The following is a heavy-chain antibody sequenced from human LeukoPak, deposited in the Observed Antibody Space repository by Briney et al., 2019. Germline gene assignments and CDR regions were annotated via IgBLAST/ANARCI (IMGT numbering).Heavy chain of an antibody. CDR1: GFTFDDYA. D-gene: IGHD3-10*01. Sequence: GGSLRLSCAASGFTFDDYAMHWVRQAPGKGLEWVSGISWNSGSIGYADSVKGRFTISRDNAKNSLYLQMNSLRAEDTAVYYCARVSYYYGSGSYRSTAVYYFDYWGQGTLVTVSS. J-gene: IGHJ4*02. CDR2: ISWNSGSI. V-gene: IGHV3-9*01. CDR3: ARVSYYYGSGSYRSTAVYYFDY.